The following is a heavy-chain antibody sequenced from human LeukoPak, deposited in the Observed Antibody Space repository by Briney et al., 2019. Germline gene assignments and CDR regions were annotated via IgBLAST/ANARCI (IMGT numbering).Heavy chain of an antibody. Sequence: ASVKVSCKASGYTFTSYGIRWVRQAPGQGLEWMGWISAYNGNTNYAQKLQGRVTMTTDTSTSTAYMELRSLRSDDTAVYYCARGRTGYYYYGMDVWGQGTTVTVSS. V-gene: IGHV1-18*01. CDR2: ISAYNGNT. CDR1: GYTFTSYG. J-gene: IGHJ6*02. CDR3: ARGRTGYYYYGMDV. D-gene: IGHD1-14*01.